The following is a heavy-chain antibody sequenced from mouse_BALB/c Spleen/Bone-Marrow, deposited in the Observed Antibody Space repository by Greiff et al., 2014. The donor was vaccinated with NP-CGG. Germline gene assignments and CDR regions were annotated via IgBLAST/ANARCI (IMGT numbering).Heavy chain of an antibody. J-gene: IGHJ4*01. CDR2: IRSKSNDYAT. Sequence: EVQLVESGGGLVQPKGSLKLSCAASGFTFNTYGMHWVCQAPGKGLEWIARIRSKSNDYATYYADSVKDRFTISRDDSQSMLYLQMNNLKTEDTAMYYCVRDSDYGYYSMDYWGQGTSVTVSS. V-gene: IGHV10-3*03. CDR1: GFTFNTYG. D-gene: IGHD2-4*01. CDR3: VRDSDYGYYSMDY.